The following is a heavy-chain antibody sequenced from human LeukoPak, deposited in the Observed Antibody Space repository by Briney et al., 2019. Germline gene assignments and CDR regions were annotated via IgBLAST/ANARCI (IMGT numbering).Heavy chain of an antibody. CDR3: ARGKMIEMATTFDY. Sequence: ASVKVSCKASGYTFTSYDINWVRQATGQGLEWMGWMNPNSGNTGYAQKFQGRVTMTRNTSISTAYMELSSLRSEDTAVYYCARGKMIEMATTFDYWGQGTLVTVSS. D-gene: IGHD5-24*01. J-gene: IGHJ4*02. CDR1: GYTFTSYD. V-gene: IGHV1-8*01. CDR2: MNPNSGNT.